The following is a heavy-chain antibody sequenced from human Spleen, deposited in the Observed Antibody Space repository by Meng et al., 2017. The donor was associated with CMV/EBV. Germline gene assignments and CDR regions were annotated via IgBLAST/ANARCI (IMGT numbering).Heavy chain of an antibody. CDR1: GDSISNTNNW. V-gene: IGHV4-4*02. CDR3: ARGPRSPVAPRLHYYYALDV. Sequence: SETLSLTCAVSGDSISNTNNWWSWVRQSPEKGLEWIGEVWRSGATNYNPSLKSRITISVDTSKNQFSLRVRSVAAADTAVYYCARGPRSPVAPRLHYYYALDVWGQGTTVTVSS. D-gene: IGHD6-6*01. J-gene: IGHJ6*02. CDR2: VWRSGAT.